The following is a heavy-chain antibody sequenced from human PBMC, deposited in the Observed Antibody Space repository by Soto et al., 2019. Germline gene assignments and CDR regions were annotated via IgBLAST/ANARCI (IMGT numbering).Heavy chain of an antibody. Sequence: VESLKISCKGSGYSFTSNWFNWVRQMPGKGLEWLGRIDPSDSQSNYNPSFQGHVTISADKSTCSAYLQWNSLKASDTAIYHCAGRWTGGNCFSYYAMDVWGKGTT. CDR3: AGRWTGGNCFSYYAMDV. D-gene: IGHD2-15*01. J-gene: IGHJ6*04. V-gene: IGHV5-10-1*01. CDR1: GYSFTSNW. CDR2: IDPSDSQS.